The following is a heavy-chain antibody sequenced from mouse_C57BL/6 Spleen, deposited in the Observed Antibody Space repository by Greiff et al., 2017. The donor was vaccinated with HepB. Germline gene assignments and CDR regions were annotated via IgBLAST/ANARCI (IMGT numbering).Heavy chain of an antibody. CDR1: GYTFTSYW. V-gene: IGHV1-69*01. CDR3: ARSGGNYVFDY. D-gene: IGHD2-1*01. Sequence: VQLQQSGAELVMPGASVKLSCKASGYTFTSYWMHWVKQRPGQGLEWIGEIDPSDSYTNYNQKFKGKSTLTVDKSASTAYMQLSSLTSEDSAVYYGARSGGNYVFDYWGQGTTLTVSS. CDR2: IDPSDSYT. J-gene: IGHJ2*01.